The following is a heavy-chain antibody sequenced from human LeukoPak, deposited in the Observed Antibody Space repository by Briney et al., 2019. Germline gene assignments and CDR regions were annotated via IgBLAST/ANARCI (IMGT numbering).Heavy chain of an antibody. J-gene: IGHJ4*02. CDR2: IYYSGST. CDR1: LGSISSYY. CDR3: ARTFTSSSSLKFDS. Sequence: SETLSLTCTVSLGSISSYYWSWIRQPPGKGLEWIGYIYYSGSTKYKPSLKSRATISLHTSKNQFSLRLTSVTAADTAAYFCARTFTSSSSLKFDSWGQGALVTVSS. V-gene: IGHV4-59*01. D-gene: IGHD6-6*01.